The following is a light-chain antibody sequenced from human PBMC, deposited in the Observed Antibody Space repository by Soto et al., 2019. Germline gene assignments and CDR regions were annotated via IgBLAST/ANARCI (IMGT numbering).Light chain of an antibody. CDR3: QQSYNAPLT. Sequence: DIPMTQSPSSLSASVGDRVTITCRASQSISNYLNWYQQKAGKAPKILINAASSLQSGVPSRFTGSGSGTDYTLTISSLQSDDFATYYCQQSYNAPLTFGGGTKVEIK. CDR1: QSISNY. V-gene: IGKV1-39*01. CDR2: AAS. J-gene: IGKJ4*01.